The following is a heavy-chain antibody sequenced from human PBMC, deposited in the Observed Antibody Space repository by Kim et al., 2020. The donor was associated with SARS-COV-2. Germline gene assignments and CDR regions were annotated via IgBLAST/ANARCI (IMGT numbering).Heavy chain of an antibody. J-gene: IGHJ6*03. V-gene: IGHV3-33*01. CDR1: GFTFSSYG. CDR3: ARGRGSYYYDMDV. CDR2: IWYDGSNK. Sequence: GGSLRLSCAASGFTFSSYGIHWIRQAPGKGLEWVAGIWYDGSNKYYADSVKGRSTISRDNSKNTLDLQMNSVGADDTAVYYCARGRGSYYYDMDVWGKGTTVTVSS. D-gene: IGHD3-10*01.